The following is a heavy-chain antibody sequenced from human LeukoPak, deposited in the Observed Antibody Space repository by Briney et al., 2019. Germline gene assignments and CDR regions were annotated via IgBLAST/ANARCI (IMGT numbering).Heavy chain of an antibody. CDR3: ARQDVDIVATSLGFDY. J-gene: IGHJ4*02. CDR1: GGSISSGSYY. V-gene: IGHV4-39*01. Sequence: SETLSLTCTVSGGSISSGSYYSGWIRQPPGKGLEWIGTIYYSGSTYYNPSLKSRVTISVDTSKNQFSLKLSSVTAADTAVYYCARQDVDIVATSLGFDYWGQGTLVTVSS. D-gene: IGHD5-12*01. CDR2: IYYSGST.